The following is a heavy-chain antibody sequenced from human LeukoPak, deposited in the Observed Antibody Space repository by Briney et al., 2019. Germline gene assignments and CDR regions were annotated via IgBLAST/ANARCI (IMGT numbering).Heavy chain of an antibody. Sequence: GGSLRLSCAASGFTFSDYYMSWIRQAPGKGLEWVSYISSSGSTIYYADSVKGRFTISRDNAKNSLYLQMNSLRAEDTAVYYCARGRSGSYAIFGVVITYYFDYWGQGTLVTVSS. CDR3: ARGRSGSYAIFGVVITYYFDY. V-gene: IGHV3-11*04. J-gene: IGHJ4*02. D-gene: IGHD3-3*01. CDR2: ISSSGSTI. CDR1: GFTFSDYY.